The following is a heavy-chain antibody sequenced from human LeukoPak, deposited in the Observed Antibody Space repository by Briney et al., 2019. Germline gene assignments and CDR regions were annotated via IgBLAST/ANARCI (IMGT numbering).Heavy chain of an antibody. J-gene: IGHJ3*02. CDR2: IIPIFGKA. CDR3: ARLSRSGGSCPVWGDGFDS. Sequence: SVKVSCKASGGTFSSYAISWVRQAPGQGLEWMGGIIPIFGKAQYAQKFQGRVTITADKSTSTAYMDLSSLRSEDTAVYYRARLSRSGGSCPVWGDGFDSWAQGTMVTV. D-gene: IGHD2-15*01. V-gene: IGHV1-69*06. CDR1: GGTFSSYA.